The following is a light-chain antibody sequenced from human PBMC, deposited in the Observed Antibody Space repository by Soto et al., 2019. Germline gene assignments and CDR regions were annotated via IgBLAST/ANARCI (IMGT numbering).Light chain of an antibody. Sequence: DVQMTQSPSSLSASVGDRVTITCQASQDITNYLHWYQQKPGKAPNLLIYDASNLEIGVPSRFSGSGSGTDFTFTISSLQPEDFATYYCQQYHSFPITFGQGTRLEIK. CDR1: QDITNY. V-gene: IGKV1-33*01. CDR2: DAS. CDR3: QQYHSFPIT. J-gene: IGKJ5*01.